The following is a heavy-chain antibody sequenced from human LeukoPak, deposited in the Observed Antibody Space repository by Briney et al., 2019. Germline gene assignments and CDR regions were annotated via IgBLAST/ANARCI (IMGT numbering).Heavy chain of an antibody. CDR3: ARGVFRITIFGVVNDAFDI. CDR2: IIPIFGTA. D-gene: IGHD3-3*01. Sequence: SVKVSCKASGGTFSSYAISWVRQAPGQGLKWMGGIIPIFGTANYAQKFQGRVTITADKSTSTAYMELSSLRSEDTAVYYCARGVFRITIFGVVNDAFDIWGQGTMVTVSS. CDR1: GGTFSSYA. V-gene: IGHV1-69*06. J-gene: IGHJ3*02.